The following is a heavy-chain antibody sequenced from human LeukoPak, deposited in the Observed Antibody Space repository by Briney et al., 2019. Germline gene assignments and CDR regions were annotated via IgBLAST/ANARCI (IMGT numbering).Heavy chain of an antibody. Sequence: PGGSLRLSCAASGFTFSSYAMSWVRQAPGKGLEWVSAISGSGGSTYYADSVKGRFTISRDNSKNTLYLQMNSLRAEDTAVYYCAKDLVGSGSYFASDYWGQGTLVTVSS. V-gene: IGHV3-23*01. J-gene: IGHJ4*02. CDR1: GFTFSSYA. CDR2: ISGSGGST. CDR3: AKDLVGSGSYFASDY. D-gene: IGHD3-10*01.